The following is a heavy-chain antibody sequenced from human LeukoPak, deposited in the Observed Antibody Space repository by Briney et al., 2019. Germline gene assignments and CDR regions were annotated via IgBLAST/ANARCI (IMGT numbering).Heavy chain of an antibody. D-gene: IGHD3-3*01. CDR1: GGSISSSSYY. CDR2: IYYSGSP. Sequence: SETLSLTCTVSGGSISSSSYYWGWIRQPPGKGLEWIGSIYYSGSPYYNPSLKSRVTISVDTSKNQFSLKLSSVTAADTAVYYCASLGGTIFGVVIARFDYWGQGTLVTVSS. J-gene: IGHJ4*02. V-gene: IGHV4-39*01. CDR3: ASLGGTIFGVVIARFDY.